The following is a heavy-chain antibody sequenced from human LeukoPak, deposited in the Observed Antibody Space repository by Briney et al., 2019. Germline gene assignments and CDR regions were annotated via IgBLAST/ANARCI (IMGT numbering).Heavy chain of an antibody. CDR1: GGSFSAYY. J-gene: IGHJ3*02. CDR3: ARGPSGYSSGWYRAFDI. CDR2: INHSGST. V-gene: IGHV4-34*01. D-gene: IGHD6-19*01. Sequence: PSETLSLTCAVYGGSFSAYYWSWIRQPPGKGLEWIGEINHSGSTNYNPSLKSRVTISVDTSKNQFSLKLSSVTAADTAVYYCARGPSGYSSGWYRAFDIWGQGTMVTVSS.